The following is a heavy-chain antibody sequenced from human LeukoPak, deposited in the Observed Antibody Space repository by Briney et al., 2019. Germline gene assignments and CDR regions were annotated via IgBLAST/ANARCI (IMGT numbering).Heavy chain of an antibody. CDR3: ARDPSITMVRGNFDY. D-gene: IGHD3-10*01. Sequence: MASETLSLTCTVSGGSISSYYWSWIRQPPGKGLEWIGYIYYSGSTNYNPSLKSRVTISVDTSKNQFSLKLTSVTAADTAVYYCARDPSITMVRGNFDYWGQGTLVTVSS. CDR2: IYYSGST. V-gene: IGHV4-59*12. CDR1: GGSISSYY. J-gene: IGHJ4*02.